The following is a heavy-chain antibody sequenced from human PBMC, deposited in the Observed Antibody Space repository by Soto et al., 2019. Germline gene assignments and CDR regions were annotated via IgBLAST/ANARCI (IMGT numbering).Heavy chain of an antibody. V-gene: IGHV3-23*01. J-gene: IGHJ4*02. CDR1: GFTYSNYD. CDR2: ISANGQGI. D-gene: IGHD1-7*01. Sequence: GGSLRLSCAASGFTYSNYDMSWVRQAPGKGLEWISAISANGQGIYYADSVRGRFTISRDNSKNTIFLHMDSLRAEDTAVYYCAKDRNYPRDQFHYWGQGTLVTVSS. CDR3: AKDRNYPRDQFHY.